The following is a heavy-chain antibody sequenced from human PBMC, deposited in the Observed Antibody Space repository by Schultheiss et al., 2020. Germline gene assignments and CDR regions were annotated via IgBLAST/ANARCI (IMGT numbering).Heavy chain of an antibody. D-gene: IGHD4-17*01. CDR2: IYYSGST. CDR3: ARAATVTTEFDY. CDR1: GGSISSGGYY. J-gene: IGHJ4*02. V-gene: IGHV4-31*03. Sequence: SETLSLTCTVSGGSISSGGYYWSWIRQHPGKGLEWIGYIYYSGSTYYNPSLKSRVTISVDTSKNQFSLKLSSVTAADTAVYYCARAATVTTEFDYWGQGTLVTVSS.